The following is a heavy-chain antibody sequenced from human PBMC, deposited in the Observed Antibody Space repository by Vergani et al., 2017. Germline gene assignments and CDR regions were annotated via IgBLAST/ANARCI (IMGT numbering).Heavy chain of an antibody. CDR2: ISWNSGSI. V-gene: IGHV3-9*01. CDR1: GFTFDDYA. J-gene: IGHJ4*02. D-gene: IGHD3-3*01. CDR3: APRRGFWSGYYSRDTYYFDY. Sequence: EVQLVESGGGLVQPGRSLRLSCAASGFTFDDYAMHWVRQAPGKGLEWVSGISWNSGSIGYADSVKGRFTISRDNAKNSLYLQMNSLRAEDTALYYCAPRRGFWSGYYSRDTYYFDYWGQGTLVTVSS.